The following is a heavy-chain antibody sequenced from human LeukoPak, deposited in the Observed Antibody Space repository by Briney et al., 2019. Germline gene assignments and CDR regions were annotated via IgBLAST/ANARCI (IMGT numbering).Heavy chain of an antibody. V-gene: IGHV3-21*01. J-gene: IGHJ4*02. CDR1: GFTFSSYS. Sequence: GGSLRLSCAASGFTFSSYSMNWVRQAPGKGLEWVSSISSDSKHIFYADSVKDRFTISRDNANNSLYLQMNSLRAEDTAVYYCARLYCCITRCYACDYWGQGTLLTVSS. D-gene: IGHD2-2*01. CDR2: ISSDSKHI. CDR3: ARLYCCITRCYACDY.